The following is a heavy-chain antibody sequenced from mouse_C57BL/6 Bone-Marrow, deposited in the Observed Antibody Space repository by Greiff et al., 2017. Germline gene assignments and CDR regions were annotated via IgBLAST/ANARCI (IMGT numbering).Heavy chain of an antibody. CDR3: ARHGSSYDWFAY. V-gene: IGHV1-76*01. CDR2: IYPGSGNT. Sequence: QVQLQQSGAELVRPGASVKLSCKASGYTFTDYYINWVKQRPGQGLEWIARIYPGSGNTYSNEKFKGKATLTAEKSSSTAYMQLSSLTSEDSAVYFCARHGSSYDWFAYWGQGTLVTVSA. CDR1: GYTFTDYY. D-gene: IGHD1-1*01. J-gene: IGHJ3*01.